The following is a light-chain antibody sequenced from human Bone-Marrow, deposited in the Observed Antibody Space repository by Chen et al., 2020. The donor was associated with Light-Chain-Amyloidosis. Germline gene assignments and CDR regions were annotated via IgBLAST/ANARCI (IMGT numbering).Light chain of an antibody. CDR2: EVP. J-gene: IGLJ1*01. CDR3: SSYTMTNTLV. V-gene: IGLV2-14*01. CDR1: SSDVGCDNH. Sequence: QSALTPPASVSGSPGQSLTISCTGTSSDVGCDNHVSWDQQHPDKAPKLMIYEVPNRPSWVPDSFSGSKSDNTASLTISGLQTDDEADYFCSSYTMTNTLVFGSGTRVTVL.